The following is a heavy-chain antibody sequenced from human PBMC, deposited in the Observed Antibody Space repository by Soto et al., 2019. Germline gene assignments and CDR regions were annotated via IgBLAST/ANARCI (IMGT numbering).Heavy chain of an antibody. CDR3: ARDLFGGHCLDY. Sequence: SETLSLTCTVSGGSINNNFWGWIRQPPGKGLEWIGYVYYDGPTDYNPSLESRVTIAVDTSKNQFSLRLTSVTAAGTAVYYCARDLFGGHCLDYWGQGALVTVSS. CDR1: GGSINNNF. D-gene: IGHD3-3*01. J-gene: IGHJ4*02. V-gene: IGHV4-59*01. CDR2: VYYDGPT.